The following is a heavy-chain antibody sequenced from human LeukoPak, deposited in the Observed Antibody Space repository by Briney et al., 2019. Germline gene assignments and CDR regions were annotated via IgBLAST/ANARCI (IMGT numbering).Heavy chain of an antibody. CDR2: ISWNSGSI. D-gene: IGHD5-18*01. CDR3: AKDHGYSYGHGFDY. Sequence: GRSLRLSCAASGFTFDDYAMHWVRQAPGKGLEWVSGISWNSGSIGYADSVKGRFTISRDTAKNSLYLQMNSLRAEDMALYYCAKDHGYSYGHGFDYWGQGTLVTVSS. J-gene: IGHJ4*02. V-gene: IGHV3-9*03. CDR1: GFTFDDYA.